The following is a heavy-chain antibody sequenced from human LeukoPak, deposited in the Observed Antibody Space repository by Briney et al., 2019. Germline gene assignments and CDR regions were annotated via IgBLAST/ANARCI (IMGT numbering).Heavy chain of an antibody. CDR2: IYYSGST. J-gene: IGHJ4*02. V-gene: IGHV4-39*01. CDR3: ARLPGKRAIDY. CDR1: GGSISSSSYY. Sequence: SETLSLTCTVSGGSISSSSYYWAWIRQPPGKGLEWIGSIYYSGSTHYSPSLKSRVTMSVDTSKNQFSLKLSSVTAADPAVYYCARLPGKRAIDYWGQGTLVTVSS. D-gene: IGHD1-14*01.